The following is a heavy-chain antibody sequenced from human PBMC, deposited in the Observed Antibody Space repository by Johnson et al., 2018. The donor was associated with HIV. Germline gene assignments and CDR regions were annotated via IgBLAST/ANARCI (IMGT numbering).Heavy chain of an antibody. CDR2: IYSGGST. J-gene: IGHJ3*02. Sequence: VQLVESGGGVVQPGRSLRLSCAASGFTVSSNYMSWVRQAPGKGLEWVSVIYSGGSTYYADSVKGRFTISRYNSKNTLYLQMNTLRADDTAVYYCARGSRYTHDNDDVYLLQAFDIWGQGTMVTVSS. CDR3: ARGSRYTHDNDDVYLLQAFDI. CDR1: GFTVSSNY. D-gene: IGHD3-16*01. V-gene: IGHV3-66*02.